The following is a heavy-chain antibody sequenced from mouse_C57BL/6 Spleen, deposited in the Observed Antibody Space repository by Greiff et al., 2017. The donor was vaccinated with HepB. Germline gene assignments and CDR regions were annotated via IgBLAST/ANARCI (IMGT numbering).Heavy chain of an antibody. Sequence: DVQLQESGPGMVKPSQSLSLTCTVTGYSITSGYDWHWIRHFPGNKLEWMGYISYSGSTNYNPSLKSRISITHDTSKNHFFLKLNSVTTEDTATYYCARESLLFYFDYWGQGTTLTVSS. CDR3: ARESLLFYFDY. J-gene: IGHJ2*01. CDR2: ISYSGST. CDR1: GYSITSGYD. V-gene: IGHV3-1*01. D-gene: IGHD1-1*01.